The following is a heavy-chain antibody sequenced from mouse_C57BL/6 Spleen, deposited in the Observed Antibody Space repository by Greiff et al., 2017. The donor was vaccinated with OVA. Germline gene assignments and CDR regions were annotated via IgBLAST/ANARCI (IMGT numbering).Heavy chain of an antibody. J-gene: IGHJ1*03. V-gene: IGHV1-74*01. Sequence: QVQLQQPGAELVKPGASVKVSCKASGYTFTSYWVHWVKQRPGQGLEWLGKIHPSDSDTNYNQKFKGKATLTVDNSSSTAYMQLSSLTSEDSAVYYFAIQDSITTVVATDWDFDVWGTGTTVTVSS. D-gene: IGHD1-1*01. CDR2: IHPSDSDT. CDR3: AIQDSITTVVATDWDFDV. CDR1: GYTFTSYW.